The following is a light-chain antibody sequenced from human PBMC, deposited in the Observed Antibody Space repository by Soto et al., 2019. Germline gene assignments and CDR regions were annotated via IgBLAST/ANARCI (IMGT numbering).Light chain of an antibody. J-gene: IGLJ3*02. CDR2: EVS. V-gene: IGLV2-18*02. CDR3: SSYTSSSTWV. CDR1: SSDVGNYNR. Sequence: QSALTQPPSVSGSPGQSVTISCTGTSSDVGNYNRVSWYQQPPGTAPKLMIYEVSNRPSGVPDRFSGSRSGNTASLTISGLQAEDEADYYCSSYTSSSTWVFGGGATLTVL.